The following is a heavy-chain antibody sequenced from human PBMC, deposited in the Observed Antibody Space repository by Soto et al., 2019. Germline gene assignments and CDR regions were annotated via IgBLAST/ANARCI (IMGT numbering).Heavy chain of an antibody. CDR2: IYHSGRT. CDR1: GGSMSNGDYY. CDR3: ARWVEVSLDYFDS. D-gene: IGHD1-20*01. Sequence: TSETLSLTCTVSGGSMSNGDYYWSWVRQNPGKGLEWIGHIYHSGRTYYNPSLKSRVGILVDTSKNQFSLNLNSVTAADTAVYYCARWVEVSLDYFDSWGQGTPVTVSS. J-gene: IGHJ4*02. V-gene: IGHV4-31*03.